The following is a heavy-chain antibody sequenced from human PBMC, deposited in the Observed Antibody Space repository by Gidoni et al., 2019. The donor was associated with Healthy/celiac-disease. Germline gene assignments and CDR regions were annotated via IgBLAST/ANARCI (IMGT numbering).Heavy chain of an antibody. D-gene: IGHD3-3*01. Sequence: EVQLLESGGGLVQRGGSLRLSCAASGFPFSSYAMSWVRQAPGKGLAWVSAISGKGCSTYYVDSAKGRCTVSRDNAKNTLYLQMNTLRAEDTAVYYCAKGTDFWSGYSTLYYYYYGMDVWGQGTTVTVSS. J-gene: IGHJ6*02. CDR1: GFPFSSYA. CDR2: ISGKGCST. CDR3: AKGTDFWSGYSTLYYYYYGMDV. V-gene: IGHV3-23*01.